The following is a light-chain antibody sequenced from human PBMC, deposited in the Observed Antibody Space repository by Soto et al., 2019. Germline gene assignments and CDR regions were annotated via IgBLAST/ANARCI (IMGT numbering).Light chain of an antibody. V-gene: IGLV2-14*01. CDR1: SSDVGGYNY. J-gene: IGLJ2*01. CDR2: DVS. CDR3: SSYTSSSILV. Sequence: QSALTQPASVSGSPGQSITISCTGTSSDVGGYNYVSWYQQHPGKAPKLMIYDVSNRPSGVSNRFSGSKSVNTASLTISGLQAEDEADYSCSSYTSSSILVFGGRTKLTVL.